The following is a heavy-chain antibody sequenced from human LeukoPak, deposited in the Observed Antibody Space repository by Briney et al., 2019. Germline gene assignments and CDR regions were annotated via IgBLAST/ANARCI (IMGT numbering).Heavy chain of an antibody. CDR3: ARDLDQYNGRFGGFGHDF. J-gene: IGHJ4*02. Sequence: GASVKVSCKASGYTFTSYDFNWVRQAPGQGLEWMGWISAYNGNTNYAQSLQGRVTMTTDTSTSTVYMEMRSLTSDDTAVYYCARDLDQYNGRFGGFGHDFWGQGTLVTVSS. CDR2: ISAYNGNT. CDR1: GYTFTSYD. D-gene: IGHD3-10*01. V-gene: IGHV1-18*01.